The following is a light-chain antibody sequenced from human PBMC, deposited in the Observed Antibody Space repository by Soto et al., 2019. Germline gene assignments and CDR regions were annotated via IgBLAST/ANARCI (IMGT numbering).Light chain of an antibody. CDR3: CSYAGSYTHVV. J-gene: IGLJ2*01. CDR1: SSDVGGYDY. V-gene: IGLV2-11*01. Sequence: QSVLTQPRSVSGSPGQSVTISCTGTSSDVGGYDYVSWYQQHPGKAPKLVIFDVSKRPSGVPDRFSASKSGNTASLTISGLQAEDDADYYCCSYAGSYTHVVFGGGTKLTVL. CDR2: DVS.